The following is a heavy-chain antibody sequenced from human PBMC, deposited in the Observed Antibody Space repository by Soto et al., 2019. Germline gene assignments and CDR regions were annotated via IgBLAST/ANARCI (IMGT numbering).Heavy chain of an antibody. J-gene: IGHJ5*02. Sequence: SVKVSCKASGGTFSSYAISWVRQAPGQGLEWMGGIIPIFGTANYAQKFQGRVTITADESTSTAYMELSSLGSEDTAVYYCARERGGVYSYGPEGRWKHDPWGQGTLVTVSS. CDR1: GGTFSSYA. D-gene: IGHD5-18*01. V-gene: IGHV1-69*13. CDR2: IIPIFGTA. CDR3: ARERGGVYSYGPEGRWKHDP.